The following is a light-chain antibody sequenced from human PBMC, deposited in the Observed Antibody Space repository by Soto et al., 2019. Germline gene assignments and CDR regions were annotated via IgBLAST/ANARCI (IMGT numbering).Light chain of an antibody. Sequence: EIVLTQSPATLSLSPGERATLSCRASQSISSQLAWYQQKPGQAPRLLIHDASNRATGIPARFSGSGSGTHFTLTISRLEPEDFAVYYCQQYGNSRWTFGQGTKVDIK. CDR3: QQYGNSRWT. V-gene: IGKV3-11*01. CDR1: QSISSQ. J-gene: IGKJ1*01. CDR2: DAS.